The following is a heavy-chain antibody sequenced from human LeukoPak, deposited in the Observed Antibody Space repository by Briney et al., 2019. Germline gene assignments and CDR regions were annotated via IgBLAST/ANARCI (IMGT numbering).Heavy chain of an antibody. CDR1: GGSISSYY. Sequence: SETLSLTCTVSGGSISSYYWSWIRQPPGKGLEWIGYIYYSGSTNYNPSLKSRVTISVDTSKNQFSLKLSSVTAADTAVYYCARHGFDGDLVFDHWGQGTLVTVSS. D-gene: IGHD4-17*01. V-gene: IGHV4-59*08. CDR3: ARHGFDGDLVFDH. CDR2: IYYSGST. J-gene: IGHJ4*02.